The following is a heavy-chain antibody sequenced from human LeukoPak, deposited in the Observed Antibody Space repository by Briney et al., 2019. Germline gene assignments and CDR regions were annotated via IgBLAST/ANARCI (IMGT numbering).Heavy chain of an antibody. V-gene: IGHV3-11*06. D-gene: IGHD1-26*01. J-gene: IGHJ4*02. CDR2: ISGGSDAT. CDR3: ARDRPPVGAIDY. CDR1: GFTFSDYY. Sequence: GGSLRLSCAASGFTFSDYYMTWIRQAPGEGLEWVSYISGGSDATYYADSVKGRFTISRDNAKNSLYLQMNSLRDEDTAVYFCARDRPPVGAIDYWGQGTLVTVSS.